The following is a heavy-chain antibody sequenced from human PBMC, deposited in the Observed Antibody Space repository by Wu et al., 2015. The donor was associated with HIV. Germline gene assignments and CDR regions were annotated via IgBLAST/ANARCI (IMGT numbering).Heavy chain of an antibody. CDR1: GGTFGTHA. D-gene: IGHD5-12*01. CDR3: AREGVDAFHP. CDR2: ISANNGDT. J-gene: IGHJ5*02. Sequence: QVQLEQSGAEVKKPGSSVKLSCKAPGGTFGTHAINWVRQAPGQGLEWMGWISANNGDTSYAQKFQGRVTVTTDTSTTTSYMELRSLKSDDTAIYYCAREGVDAFHPWGQGTLVTVSS. V-gene: IGHV1-18*01.